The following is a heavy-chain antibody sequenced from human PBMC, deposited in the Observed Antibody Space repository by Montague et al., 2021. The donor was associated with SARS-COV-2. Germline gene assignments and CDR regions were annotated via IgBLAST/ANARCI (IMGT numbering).Heavy chain of an antibody. CDR3: AHTNATGAWPIDY. CDR1: GFSLSSTGVG. V-gene: IGHV2-5*02. CDR2: IYWDDDK. D-gene: IGHD1-14*01. J-gene: IGHJ4*02. Sequence: PALVIPTQTLTLTCAFSGFSLSSTGVGVGWLRQPPGKSLEWLTLIYWDDDKRYNPSLSSRLAITKYTSKNQAVLTLSNLNAADTATYYCAHTNATGAWPIDYWGQGTLVTVSS.